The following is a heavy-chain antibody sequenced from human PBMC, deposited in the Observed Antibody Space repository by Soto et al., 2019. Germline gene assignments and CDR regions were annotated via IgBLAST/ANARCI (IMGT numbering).Heavy chain of an antibody. D-gene: IGHD3-22*01. J-gene: IGHJ4*02. V-gene: IGHV3-23*01. CDR1: EFTFSNYA. CDR2: ISYGGGTT. CDR3: AKNPGYYYDSTGYHFDY. Sequence: PGESLKISCAASEFTFSNYAMSWVRQAPGKGLEWVSAISYGGGTTYYADSVKGRFTISRDNSKNTLYLQMNSLRAEDTAVYYCAKNPGYYYDSTGYHFDYWGQGTLVTVSS.